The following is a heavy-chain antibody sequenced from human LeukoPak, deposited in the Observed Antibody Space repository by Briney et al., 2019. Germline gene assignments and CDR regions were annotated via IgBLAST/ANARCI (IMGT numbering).Heavy chain of an antibody. Sequence: KPSETLSLTCAVSGGSLNSYYWSWMRQSPGKGLEWIGEVKHRGNTNYNPSLKGRVTMSVDTSKNQLSLKLTSVTAAVTAVYYCPLRGYWGEGTLVTVSS. CDR2: VKHRGNT. V-gene: IGHV4-34*01. CDR1: GGSLNSYY. J-gene: IGHJ4*02. CDR3: PLRGY.